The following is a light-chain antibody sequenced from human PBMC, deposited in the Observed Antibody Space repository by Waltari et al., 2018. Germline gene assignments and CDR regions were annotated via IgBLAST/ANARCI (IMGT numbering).Light chain of an antibody. CDR2: SND. V-gene: IGLV1-47*01. J-gene: IGLJ3*02. CDR3: AAWDDSLTVR. CDR1: SSNIVSSF. Sequence: QSVLPQPPSPPGPPGQRVTIPCSVSSSNIVSSFVCWYQPLPGTAPKLLIYSNDQRPSGVPDRFSGSRAGTSASLAISGLRSEDEADYYCAAWDDSLTVRFGGGTKLTVL.